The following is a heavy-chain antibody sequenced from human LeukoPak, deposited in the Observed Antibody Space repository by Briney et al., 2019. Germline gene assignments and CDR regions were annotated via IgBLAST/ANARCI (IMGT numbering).Heavy chain of an antibody. CDR3: ARDKGYTPDY. D-gene: IGHD6-13*01. J-gene: IGHJ4*02. CDR2: IKSDGSST. V-gene: IGHV3-74*01. Sequence: QPGGSLRLSCAASGFPFSSYWMHWVRQAPGKGLVWVSLIKSDGSSTDYADSVKGRFTISRDNAKNTLYLQMNSLRAEDTAVYYSARDKGYTPDYWGQGTLVTVSS. CDR1: GFPFSSYW.